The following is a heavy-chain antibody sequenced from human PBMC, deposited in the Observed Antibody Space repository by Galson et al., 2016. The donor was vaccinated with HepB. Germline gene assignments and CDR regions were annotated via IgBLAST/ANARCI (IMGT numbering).Heavy chain of an antibody. CDR1: GFTFSNYG. CDR3: AKQRPGLY. Sequence: SLRLSSAASGFTFSNYGMTWVRQAPGKGLEWVSSITDSGDTTYCADSVRGRFTISRDNSKNTPYLQMNSLRAEDTAVYYCAKQRPGLYWLQGTLVTVSS. CDR2: ITDSGDTT. J-gene: IGHJ4*02. V-gene: IGHV3-23*01.